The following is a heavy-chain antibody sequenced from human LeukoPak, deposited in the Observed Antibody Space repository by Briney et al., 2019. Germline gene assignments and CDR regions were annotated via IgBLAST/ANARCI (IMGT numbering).Heavy chain of an antibody. D-gene: IGHD6-13*01. CDR1: GYTFTSYY. CDR2: INPSGGST. J-gene: IGHJ6*02. Sequence: GASVKVSCKASGYTFTSYYMHWVRQARGQGLEWMGIINPSGGSTSYAQKFQGRVTMTRDTSTSTVYMELSSLRSEDTAVYYCARGGSSSSSWYGYYYGMDVWGQGTTVTVSS. CDR3: ARGGSSSSSWYGYYYGMDV. V-gene: IGHV1-46*01.